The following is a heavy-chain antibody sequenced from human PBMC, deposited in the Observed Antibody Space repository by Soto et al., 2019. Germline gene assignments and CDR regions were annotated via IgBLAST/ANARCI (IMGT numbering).Heavy chain of an antibody. J-gene: IGHJ5*02. Sequence: TLSLTCTVSGGSISSYASFWSWIRQLPGKGPEWIAFISYSGTTSHNPSLQSRVTVSADTSKSQFSLKLTSVTAADTAVYYCARGGASSKWFAPWGQGIPVTVSS. CDR3: ARGGASSKWFAP. CDR1: GGSISSYASF. D-gene: IGHD2-15*01. CDR2: ISYSGTT. V-gene: IGHV4-31*03.